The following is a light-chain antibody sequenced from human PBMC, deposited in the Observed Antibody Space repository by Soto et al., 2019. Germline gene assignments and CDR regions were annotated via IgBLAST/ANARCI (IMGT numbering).Light chain of an antibody. CDR3: QQYNSYPWT. V-gene: IGKV1-5*03. CDR1: QSISSW. CDR2: KAS. J-gene: IGKJ1*01. Sequence: DIQMTQSPSTLSASVGDRVTITCRASQSISSWLAWYQQKPGKAPKLLIYKASSLESGVPSRFSGSGSGTEFTLTISSLQPHDFATYYCQQYNSYPWTFGQGTKVQMK.